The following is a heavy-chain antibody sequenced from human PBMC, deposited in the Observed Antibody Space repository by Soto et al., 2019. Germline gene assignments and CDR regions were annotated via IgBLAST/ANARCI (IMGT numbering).Heavy chain of an antibody. V-gene: IGHV3-7*01. CDR2: IDPDGIEK. CDR3: TKVEFRDQYNYRDV. Sequence: EVQLVESGGGLVQPGGSLRLTCAASGFTFSSYLMSWVRQAPGKGLEWVANIDPDGIEKNHVDSVKGRFTISKDNDKNSLYLEMNSLRAEDTAIYYCTKVEFRDQYNYRDVWGNGTTVTVSS. D-gene: IGHD3-10*01. CDR1: GFTFSSYL. J-gene: IGHJ6*03.